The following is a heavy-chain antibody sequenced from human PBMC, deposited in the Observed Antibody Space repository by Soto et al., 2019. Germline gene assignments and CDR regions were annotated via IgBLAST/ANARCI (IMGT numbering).Heavy chain of an antibody. J-gene: IGHJ4*02. V-gene: IGHV3-23*01. CDR3: AKDVGETYGFDY. D-gene: IGHD4-17*01. CDR2: LSSSGGST. Sequence: EVQLLESGGGLVQPGGSLRLSCAASGFTFSSYAMSWVRQAPGKGLEWVSTLSSSGGSTYYADSVKGRFTISRDNSKTTLYLQMNSLRAEDTAVYYCAKDVGETYGFDYWGQGTLVTVSS. CDR1: GFTFSSYA.